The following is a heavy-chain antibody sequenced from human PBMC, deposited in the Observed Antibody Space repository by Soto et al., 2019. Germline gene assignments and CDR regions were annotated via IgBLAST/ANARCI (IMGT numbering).Heavy chain of an antibody. V-gene: IGHV1-69*13. CDR1: GGTFSSYA. J-gene: IGHJ3*02. D-gene: IGHD2-2*01. CDR2: IIPIFGTA. CDR3: AREVVVRYQLPNDGFDI. Sequence: SVKVSCKASGGTFSSYAISWVRQAPGRGLEWMGGIIPIFGTANYAQKFQGRVTITADESTSTGYMELSSLRSEDTAVYYCAREVVVRYQLPNDGFDIWRQGTMVTVSS.